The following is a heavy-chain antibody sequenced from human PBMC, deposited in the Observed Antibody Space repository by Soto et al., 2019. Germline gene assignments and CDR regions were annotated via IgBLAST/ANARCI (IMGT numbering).Heavy chain of an antibody. Sequence: GGSLRLSCAASGFTFSSYAISWVRQAPGKGLEWVSAISGSGGRTYYVESVKGRFTMSRDNSKNTLYLQMNSLRAEDTALYYCAPNYYYDSSGYSYTDYWGQGTLVTVSS. CDR1: GFTFSSYA. D-gene: IGHD3-22*01. CDR2: ISGSGGRT. V-gene: IGHV3-23*01. J-gene: IGHJ4*02. CDR3: APNYYYDSSGYSYTDY.